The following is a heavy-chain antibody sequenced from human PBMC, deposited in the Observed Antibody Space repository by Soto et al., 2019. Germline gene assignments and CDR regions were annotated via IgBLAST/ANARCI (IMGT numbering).Heavy chain of an antibody. D-gene: IGHD1-1*01. Sequence: QVQLVQSGAEVKKPGASVKVSCKASGYTFTSYGISWVRQAPGQGLEWMGWISAYNGNTNYAQKLQGRVTMTTDTSTSTAYMELRSLRSDDTAVYYCARARYTTGETPPTGYCMDVWGQGTTVTVSS. CDR2: ISAYNGNT. CDR3: ARARYTTGETPPTGYCMDV. J-gene: IGHJ6*02. V-gene: IGHV1-18*04. CDR1: GYTFTSYG.